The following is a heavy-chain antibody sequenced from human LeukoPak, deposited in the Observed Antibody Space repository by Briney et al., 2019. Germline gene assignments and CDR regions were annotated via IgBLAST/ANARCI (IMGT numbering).Heavy chain of an antibody. CDR3: ASRSGSYFDY. J-gene: IGHJ4*02. Sequence: PGGSLRLSCAASGFTFDDYGMSWVRQAPGKGLEWVSAISGSGASTYYADSVKGRFTISRDKSKNTLYLQMNSLRAEDTAVYYCASRSGSYFDYWGQGTLVTVSS. CDR1: GFTFDDYG. D-gene: IGHD1-26*01. CDR2: ISGSGAST. V-gene: IGHV3-23*01.